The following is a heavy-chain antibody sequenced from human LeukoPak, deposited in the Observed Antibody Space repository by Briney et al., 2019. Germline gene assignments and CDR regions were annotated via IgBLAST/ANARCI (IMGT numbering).Heavy chain of an antibody. J-gene: IGHJ3*02. CDR3: ASTLSSWAFDI. Sequence: GSLRLSCAASGFTFSDYYMSWIRQPPGKGLEWIGYIYYSGSTNYNPSLKSRVTISVDTSKNQFSLKLSSVTAADTAVYYCASTLSSWAFDIWGQGTMVTVSS. V-gene: IGHV4-59*01. CDR1: GFTFSDYY. CDR2: IYYSGST.